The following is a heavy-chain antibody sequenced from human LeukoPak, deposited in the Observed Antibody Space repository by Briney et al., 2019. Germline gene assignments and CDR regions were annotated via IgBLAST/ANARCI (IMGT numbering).Heavy chain of an antibody. CDR1: GYTFTSYG. V-gene: IGHV1-18*01. J-gene: IGHJ6*03. CDR3: ARGNYGSGSNSDYYYYMDV. Sequence: ASVKVSCKASGYTFTSYGISWVRQAPGQGLEWMGWISAYNGNTNYAQKLQGRVTMTTDTSTSTAYMELSSLRSEDTDVYYCARGNYGSGSNSDYYYYMDVWGKGTTVTVSS. CDR2: ISAYNGNT. D-gene: IGHD3-10*01.